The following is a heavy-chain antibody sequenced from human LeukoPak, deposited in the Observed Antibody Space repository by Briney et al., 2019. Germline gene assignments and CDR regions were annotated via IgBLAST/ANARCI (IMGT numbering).Heavy chain of an antibody. CDR1: GGSITSGSYY. CDR3: ASGYNWNYILGY. Sequence: PSQTLSLTCTVSGGSITSGSYYWSWIRQPARKGLEWIGRIYTSGSTDYNPSLKSRVTISVDTSKNQFSLKLTSVTAADTALYYCASGYNWNYILGYWGQGTLVTVSS. J-gene: IGHJ4*02. V-gene: IGHV4-61*02. D-gene: IGHD1-7*01. CDR2: IYTSGST.